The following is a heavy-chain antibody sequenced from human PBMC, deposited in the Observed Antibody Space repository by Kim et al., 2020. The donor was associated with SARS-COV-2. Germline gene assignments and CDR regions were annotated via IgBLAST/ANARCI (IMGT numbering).Heavy chain of an antibody. CDR3: VAEEAGGGVIIIGYFGMGV. V-gene: IGHV3-21*01. CDR2: ITRSGDFI. J-gene: IGHJ6*02. Sequence: GGSLRLSCAASGFTFSHYTMNWVRQAPGRGLEWVSSITRSGDFIYYADSVKGRFTISRDNSKRSLFLQMNSLTVEDTAIYYCVAEEAGGGVIIIGYFGMGVWGQGTTVTVSS. CDR1: GFTFSHYT. D-gene: IGHD3-10*01.